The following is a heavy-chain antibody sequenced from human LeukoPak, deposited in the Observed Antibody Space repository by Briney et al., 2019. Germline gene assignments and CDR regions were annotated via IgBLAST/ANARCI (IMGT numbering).Heavy chain of an antibody. D-gene: IGHD6-19*01. CDR2: IYPGDSGT. J-gene: IGHJ4*02. CDR3: ASLRQYSSGWYYFDY. Sequence: GESLKISCKGSGYSFTSYWIGWVRQMPGKGLEWMGIIYPGDSGTRYSPSFQGQVTISADKSISTAYLQWSSLKASDTAMYYCASLRQYSSGWYYFDYWGQGTLVTVSS. CDR1: GYSFTSYW. V-gene: IGHV5-51*01.